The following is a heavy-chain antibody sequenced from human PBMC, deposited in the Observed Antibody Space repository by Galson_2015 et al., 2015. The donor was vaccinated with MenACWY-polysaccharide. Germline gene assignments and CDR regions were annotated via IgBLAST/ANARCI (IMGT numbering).Heavy chain of an antibody. D-gene: IGHD6-19*01. Sequence: ETLSLTCTVSGGSISSYYWNWIRPPPGKGLEWVGYINYSGSTNHNPSLKSRVTMSVDTSKNQFSLNPTSVTDADTAVYYCARAIAVAGQRRDFDLWGRGTLVTVSS. V-gene: IGHV4-59*01. CDR3: ARAIAVAGQRRDFDL. CDR1: GGSISSYY. J-gene: IGHJ2*01. CDR2: INYSGST.